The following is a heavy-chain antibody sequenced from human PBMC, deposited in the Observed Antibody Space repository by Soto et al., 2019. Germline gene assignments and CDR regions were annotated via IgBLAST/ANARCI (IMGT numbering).Heavy chain of an antibody. J-gene: IGHJ6*02. D-gene: IGHD6-6*01. CDR1: GDSVSSNSAA. V-gene: IGHV6-1*01. Sequence: PSQTLSLSCAISGDSVSSNSAAWNWIRQSPSRGLEWLGRTYYRSKWYNDYAVSVKSRITINPDTSKNQFSLQLNSVTPEDTAVYYCARDHGIAARESGRVYYYYYGMDVWGQGTTVTVSS. CDR3: ARDHGIAARESGRVYYYYYGMDV. CDR2: TYYRSKWYN.